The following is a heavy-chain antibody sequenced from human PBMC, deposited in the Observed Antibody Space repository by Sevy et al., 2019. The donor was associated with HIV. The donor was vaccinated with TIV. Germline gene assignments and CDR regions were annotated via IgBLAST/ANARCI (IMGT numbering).Heavy chain of an antibody. D-gene: IGHD6-19*01. J-gene: IGHJ5*02. Sequence: SETLSLTCTVSGGSITSYSWSWIRQPAGKGLEWLGRIYSNGNSNYNPSLKSRVTMSVDTSKNQFSLKLTSVNAADTAVYFCAREGGASSAWFENWFGPWGKRTLVPVSS. CDR1: GGSITSYS. CDR3: AREGGASSAWFENWFGP. CDR2: IYSNGNS. V-gene: IGHV4-4*07.